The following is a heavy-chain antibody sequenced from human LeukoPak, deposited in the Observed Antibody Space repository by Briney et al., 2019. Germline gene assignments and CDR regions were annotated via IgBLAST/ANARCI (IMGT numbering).Heavy chain of an antibody. V-gene: IGHV4-34*01. CDR2: INHSGST. J-gene: IGHJ4*02. CDR1: GFTFSSYS. CDR3: ARVKRWLQLNYFDY. D-gene: IGHD5-24*01. Sequence: GSLRLSCAASGFTFSSYSMNWVRQAPGKGLEWIGEINHSGSTNYNPPLKSRVTISVDTSKNQFSLKLSSVTAADTAVYYCARVKRWLQLNYFDYWGQGTLVTVSS.